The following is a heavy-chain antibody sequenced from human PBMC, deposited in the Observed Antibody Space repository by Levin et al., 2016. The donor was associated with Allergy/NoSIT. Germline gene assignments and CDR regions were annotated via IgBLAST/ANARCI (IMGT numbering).Heavy chain of an antibody. CDR2: IDDSGDFE. CDR1: ETLFHTYD. CDR3: VQYKDWAFDI. D-gene: IGHD3/OR15-3a*01. V-gene: IGHV3-48*02. Sequence: GESLKISCATSETLFHTYDMIWVRQAPGKGLEWLSYIDDSGDFESYADSVKGRFTVSRDNVEKSLSLQMDSLRDDDTAIYYCVQYKDWAFDIWGQGTMVTVSS. J-gene: IGHJ3*02.